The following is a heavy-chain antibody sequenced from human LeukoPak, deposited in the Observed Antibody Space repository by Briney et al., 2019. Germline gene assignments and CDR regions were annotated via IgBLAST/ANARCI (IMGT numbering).Heavy chain of an antibody. CDR3: ARGGSGYSYGKIDS. V-gene: IGHV3-7*01. D-gene: IGHD5-18*01. J-gene: IGHJ4*02. CDR1: GFTFSSYG. Sequence: GGSLRLSCAASGFTFSSYGMHWVRQAPGKGLEWVANIKQDGSETYCVDSVKGRFTISRDNAKNSLYLQMNSLRDEDTAVYYCARGGSGYSYGKIDSWGQGILVTVSS. CDR2: IKQDGSET.